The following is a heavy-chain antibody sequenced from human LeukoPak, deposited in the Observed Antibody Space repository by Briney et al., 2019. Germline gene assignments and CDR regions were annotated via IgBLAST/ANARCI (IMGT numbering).Heavy chain of an antibody. CDR3: ARASTPGGPFDY. J-gene: IGHJ4*02. D-gene: IGHD4-23*01. V-gene: IGHV3-74*01. Sequence: GGSVRLYCAASGFTFSDYCLQWVGEATGKGLVEVSRITRDWSSTSHVDCVKGRFISSRDNAKNTLYLQMNSLRAEETAVYFCARASTPGGPFDYWGEGSLVTVS. CDR1: GFTFSDYC. CDR2: ITRDWSST.